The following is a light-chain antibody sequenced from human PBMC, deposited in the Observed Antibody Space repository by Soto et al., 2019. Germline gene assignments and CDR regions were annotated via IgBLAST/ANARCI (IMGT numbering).Light chain of an antibody. CDR1: QSVRSN. CDR3: QQYNNWPPRDA. CDR2: GAS. J-gene: IGKJ1*01. V-gene: IGKV3-15*01. Sequence: IVMTQSPATLSVSPGERATLSCRASQSVRSNLAWYQQKPGQAPRLLIYGASTRATGIPARFSGSGSGTEFPLTISSLQSEDFAVYYCQQYNNWPPRDAFGQGTKVEIK.